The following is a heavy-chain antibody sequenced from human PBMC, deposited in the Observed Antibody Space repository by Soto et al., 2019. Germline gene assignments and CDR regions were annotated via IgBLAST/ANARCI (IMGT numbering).Heavy chain of an antibody. J-gene: IGHJ4*02. CDR2: INYSGNT. D-gene: IGHD4-17*01. CDR1: GDSINSDKYY. Sequence: SETLSLTCSVSGDSINSDKYYWGRIRQPPGKGLEWIGDINYSGNTNYNPSLKTRVTISVDTSKNQFSLKLSSVTAADTAVYYCARGGTVTTGNYWGQGTLVTVS. V-gene: IGHV4-39*07. CDR3: ARGGTVTTGNY.